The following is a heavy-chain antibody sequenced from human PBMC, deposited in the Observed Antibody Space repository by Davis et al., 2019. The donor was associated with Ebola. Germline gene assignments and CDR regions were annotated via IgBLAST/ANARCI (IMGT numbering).Heavy chain of an antibody. D-gene: IGHD6-19*01. CDR1: GGSISSGRYP. CDR3: PNGGASGWYGFYQY. CDR2: IYYSGST. Sequence: SETLSLTCTVSGGSISSGRYPLSFLRPPPEKGLEWIRYIYYSGSTNYNPSLKGRVTISVDTSKNQFSLELSSVTAADTAVYSWPNGGASGWYGFYQYWGLGTLVTVSS. V-gene: IGHV4-61*01. J-gene: IGHJ1*01.